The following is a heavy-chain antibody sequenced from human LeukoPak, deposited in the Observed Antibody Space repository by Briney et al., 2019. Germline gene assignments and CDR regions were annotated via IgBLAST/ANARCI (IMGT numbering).Heavy chain of an antibody. CDR2: IIGSGTNI. D-gene: IGHD6-19*01. J-gene: IGHJ3*02. Sequence: PGRSLRLSCAAPGFTFTTYAMTWVRQAPGKGLEWVSYIIGSGTNIYYADSVKGRFTISRDNAKNSLSLQMNSLRAEDTAIYYCAREAVPGGRGDTFDIWGQGTMVTVSS. CDR3: AREAVPGGRGDTFDI. CDR1: GFTFTTYA. V-gene: IGHV3-48*03.